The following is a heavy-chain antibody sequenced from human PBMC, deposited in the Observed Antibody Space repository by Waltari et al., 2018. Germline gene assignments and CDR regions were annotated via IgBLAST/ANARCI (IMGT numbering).Heavy chain of an antibody. Sequence: EVQLVESGGGLVQPGGSLRLSCAASGFTFSSYWMSWVRQAPGKGLEWVANIKQDGSEKYYGEAGKGRFTIARDNAKNSLYLQMNSLRAEDTAVYYCARAAIAGTGGVCSHFDYWGQGTLVTVSS. D-gene: IGHD2-8*02. J-gene: IGHJ4*02. CDR2: IKQDGSEK. CDR1: GFTFSSYW. CDR3: ARAAIAGTGGVCSHFDY. V-gene: IGHV3-7*01.